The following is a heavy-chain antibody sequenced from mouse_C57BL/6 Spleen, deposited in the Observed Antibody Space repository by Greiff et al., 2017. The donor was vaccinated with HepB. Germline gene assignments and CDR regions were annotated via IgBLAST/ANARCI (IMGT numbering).Heavy chain of an antibody. CDR2: ISYDGSN. J-gene: IGHJ4*01. V-gene: IGHV3-6*01. CDR3: ASSYYDYDGYAMDY. CDR1: GYSITSGYY. D-gene: IGHD2-4*01. Sequence: EVQLQQSGPGLVKPSQSLSLTCSVTGYSITSGYYWNWIRQFPGNQLEWMGYISYDGSNNYNPSLKNRISITRDTSKNQFFLKLNSVTTEDTATYYCASSYYDYDGYAMDYWGQGTSVTVSS.